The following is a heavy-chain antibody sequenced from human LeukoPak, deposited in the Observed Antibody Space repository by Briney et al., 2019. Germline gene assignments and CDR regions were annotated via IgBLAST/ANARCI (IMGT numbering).Heavy chain of an antibody. J-gene: IGHJ4*02. D-gene: IGHD3-22*01. CDR2: INPSGGST. V-gene: IGHV1-46*01. CDR1: GYTFTSYY. CDR3: ARGLNYYDSSGYYWAY. Sequence: EASVKVSCKASGYTFTSYYMHWVRQAPGQGLEWMGIINPSGGSTSYAQKFQGRVTMTRDTSTSTVYMELSSLRSEDTAVYYCARGLNYYDSSGYYWAYWGQGTLVTVSP.